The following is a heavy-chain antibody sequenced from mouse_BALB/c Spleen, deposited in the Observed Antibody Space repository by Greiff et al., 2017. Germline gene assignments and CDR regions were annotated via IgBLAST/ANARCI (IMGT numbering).Heavy chain of an antibody. CDR3: ARDLDGYCWYFDV. J-gene: IGHJ1*01. D-gene: IGHD2-3*01. Sequence: EVKLMESGGGLVQPGGSLRLSCATSGFTFTDYYMSWVRQPPGKALEWLGSIRNKANGYTSEYSASVKGQFTISRDNSQSILYLQMNTLRAEDSATYYCARDLDGYCWYFDVWGAGTTVTVSS. CDR1: GFTFTDYY. CDR2: IRNKANGYTS. V-gene: IGHV7-3*02.